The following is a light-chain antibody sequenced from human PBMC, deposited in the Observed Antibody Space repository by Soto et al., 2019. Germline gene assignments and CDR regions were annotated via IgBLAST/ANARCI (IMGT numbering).Light chain of an antibody. V-gene: IGKV1-5*01. CDR1: QSISSW. J-gene: IGKJ1*01. CDR2: DAS. CDR3: QQYNSYSWT. Sequence: DSQMTQSASTLSASVGDRVTITCRASQSISSWLAWYQQKPGKAPKLLIYDASSLESGVPSRFSGSGSGTEFTLTISSLQPDDFATYYCQQYNSYSWTFGQGTRWIS.